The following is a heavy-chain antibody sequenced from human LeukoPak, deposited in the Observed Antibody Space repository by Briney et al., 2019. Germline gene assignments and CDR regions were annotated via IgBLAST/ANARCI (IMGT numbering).Heavy chain of an antibody. CDR2: ISYVGSNK. D-gene: IGHD3-16*01. CDR3: ARGDRGFDY. V-gene: IGHV3-30-3*01. CDR1: GFTFSSYA. J-gene: IGHJ4*02. Sequence: PGGSLRLSCAASGFTFSSYAMHWVRQAPGKGLEWVAVISYVGSNKYYADSLKGRFTISRDTSKNTQYLQMNSLRAEDTAVYCCARGDRGFDYWGQGTLVTVSS.